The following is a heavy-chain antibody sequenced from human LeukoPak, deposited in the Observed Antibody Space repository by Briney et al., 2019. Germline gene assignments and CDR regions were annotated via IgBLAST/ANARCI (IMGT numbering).Heavy chain of an antibody. J-gene: IGHJ3*02. CDR3: AIYHYYDSSGYYYNAFDI. D-gene: IGHD3-22*01. V-gene: IGHV1-18*01. CDR1: GYTFTSYG. CDR2: ISGYNGNT. Sequence: ASVKVSCKASGYTFTSYGISWVRQAPGQGLEWMGWISGYNGNTNYAQKLQGRLTMTTDTSTSTAFMELSSLRSEDTAVYYCAIYHYYDSSGYYYNAFDIWGQGTMVTVSS.